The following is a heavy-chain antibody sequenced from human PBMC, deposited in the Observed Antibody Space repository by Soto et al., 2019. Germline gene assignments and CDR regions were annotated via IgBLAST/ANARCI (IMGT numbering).Heavy chain of an antibody. CDR3: AKDSASGSYPRRPAGFDY. J-gene: IGHJ4*02. D-gene: IGHD1-26*01. CDR1: GFTFDDYT. V-gene: IGHV3-43*01. Sequence: EVQLVESGGVVVQPGGSLRLSCAASGFTFDDYTMHWVRQAPGKGLEWVSLISWDGGSTYYADSVKGRFTISRDNSKNSLYLQMNSLRTEDTALYYCAKDSASGSYPRRPAGFDYWGQATLVTVSS. CDR2: ISWDGGST.